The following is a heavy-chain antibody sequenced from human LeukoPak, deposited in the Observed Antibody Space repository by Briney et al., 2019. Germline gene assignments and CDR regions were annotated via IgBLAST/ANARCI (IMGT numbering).Heavy chain of an antibody. CDR3: ALVVVPAAPNDAFDI. CDR2: ISSSGSTI. V-gene: IGHV3-11*04. CDR1: GFTFSDYY. J-gene: IGHJ3*02. D-gene: IGHD2-2*01. Sequence: PGGSLRLSCAASGFTFSDYYMSWIRQAPGKGLEWVSYISSSGSTIYYADSVKGRFTISRDNAKNSLYLQMNSLRAEDTAVYYCALVVVPAAPNDAFDIWGQGTMVTVSS.